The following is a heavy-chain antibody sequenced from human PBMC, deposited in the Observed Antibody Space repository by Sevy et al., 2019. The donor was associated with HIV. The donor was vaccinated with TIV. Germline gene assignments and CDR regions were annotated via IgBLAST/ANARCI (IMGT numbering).Heavy chain of an antibody. CDR3: AAGYTSGYLTY. J-gene: IGHJ4*02. CDR2: RRQDGSEK. D-gene: IGHD6-19*01. Sequence: GSLRLSCAASGFTLSSYWMTWVRQAPGKGLEWVANRRQDGSEKYYVDSVKGRFTISRDNAKNSLYLQMNSLRAEDTAIYYCAAGYTSGYLTYWGQGTLVTVSS. CDR1: GFTLSSYW. V-gene: IGHV3-7*01.